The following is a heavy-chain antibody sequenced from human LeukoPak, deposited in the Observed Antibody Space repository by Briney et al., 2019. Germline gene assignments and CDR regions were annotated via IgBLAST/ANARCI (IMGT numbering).Heavy chain of an antibody. D-gene: IGHD5-18*01. CDR3: ARDRLDTAMVTPFDY. CDR1: GGSISSYY. CDR2: IYTSGST. V-gene: IGHV4-4*07. Sequence: SETLSLTCTVSGGSISSYYWSWIRQPAGKALEWIGRIYTSGSTNYNPSLKSRVTMSVDTSKNQFSLKLSSVTAADTAVYYCARDRLDTAMVTPFDYWGQGTLVTVSS. J-gene: IGHJ4*02.